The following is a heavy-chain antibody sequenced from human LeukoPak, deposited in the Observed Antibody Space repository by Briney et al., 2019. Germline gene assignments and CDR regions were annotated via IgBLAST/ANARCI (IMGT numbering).Heavy chain of an antibody. CDR1: GFTVMSYW. CDR2: IRRDGTT. J-gene: IGHJ4*02. V-gene: IGHV3-74*01. D-gene: IGHD2-15*01. Sequence: PGGSLTLSCAASGFTVMSYWIHWVRQAPGKGLVWVSLIRRDGTTSFAASVQGRFTISRDNARNTLYLQMNSLAAEDTAVYYCASDAGQATPFDYWGPGTLVTVSS. CDR3: ASDAGQATPFDY.